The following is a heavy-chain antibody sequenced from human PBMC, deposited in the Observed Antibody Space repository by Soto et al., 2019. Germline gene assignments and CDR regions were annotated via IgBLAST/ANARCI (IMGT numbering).Heavy chain of an antibody. J-gene: IGHJ3*02. CDR2: ISAYNGNT. CDR1: GYTFTSYG. D-gene: IGHD3-10*01. Sequence: QVQLVQSGAEVKKPGASVKVSCKASGYTFTSYGISWVRQAPGQGLEWMGWISAYNGNTNYAQKLQGRVTMTTDTSTSTAYMELRSLRSDDTAVYYGARGSITRVRGVIFAFDIWGQGTMVTVSS. V-gene: IGHV1-18*01. CDR3: ARGSITRVRGVIFAFDI.